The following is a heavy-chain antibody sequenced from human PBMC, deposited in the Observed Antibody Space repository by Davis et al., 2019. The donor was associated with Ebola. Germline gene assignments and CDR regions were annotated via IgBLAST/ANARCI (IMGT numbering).Heavy chain of an antibody. CDR3: ARDQRRLELVYYYGMDV. CDR2: IIPILGIA. D-gene: IGHD1-7*01. CDR1: GGTFSSYA. V-gene: IGHV1-69*04. J-gene: IGHJ6*02. Sequence: SVKVSCKASGGTFSSYAISWVRQAPGQGLEWMGRIIPILGIANYAQKFQGRVTITADKSTSTAYMELSSLRSEDTAVYYCARDQRRLELVYYYGMDVWGQGTTVTVSS.